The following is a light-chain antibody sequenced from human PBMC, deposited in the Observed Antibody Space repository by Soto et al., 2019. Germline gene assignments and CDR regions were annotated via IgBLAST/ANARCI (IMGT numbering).Light chain of an antibody. CDR3: QQRRT. V-gene: IGKV3-11*01. CDR1: QSVSSY. Sequence: EIVLTQSPATLSLSPGERATLSCRASQSVSSYLAWYQQKPGQAPRLLIYDASNRATGIPARFSGSGSGTDFPLTISSLEPEDFAVYYCQQRRTFGPGTKVDIK. CDR2: DAS. J-gene: IGKJ3*01.